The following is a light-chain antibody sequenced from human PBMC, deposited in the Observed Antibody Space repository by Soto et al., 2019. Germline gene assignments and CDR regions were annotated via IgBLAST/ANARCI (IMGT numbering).Light chain of an antibody. CDR2: HAS. Sequence: PGETATLSCRASQSIISDLAWYQHKPGQPPRLLIYHASSRATDIPTRFSGSGSGTDFTLTINSPDPEDSAVYYCQQHHDWPPWTFGQGTRLEIK. J-gene: IGKJ1*01. V-gene: IGKV3-11*01. CDR1: QSIISD. CDR3: QQHHDWPPWT.